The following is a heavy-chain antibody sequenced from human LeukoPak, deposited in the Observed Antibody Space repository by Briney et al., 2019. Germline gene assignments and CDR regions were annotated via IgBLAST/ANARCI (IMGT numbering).Heavy chain of an antibody. CDR2: IYYSGST. CDR3: ARYIVVVAYFDY. J-gene: IGHJ4*02. D-gene: IGHD2-2*01. CDR1: GGSTRSYF. Sequence: ASETLSLTCSVSGGSTRSYFWSWIRQPPGKGLEWIGYIYYSGSTNYNPSLKSRVTISVDTSKNQFSLKLSSVTAADTAVYYCARYIVVVAYFDYWGQGTLVTVSS. V-gene: IGHV4-59*08.